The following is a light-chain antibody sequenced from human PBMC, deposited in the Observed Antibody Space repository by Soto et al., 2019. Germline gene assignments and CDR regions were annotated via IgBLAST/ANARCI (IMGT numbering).Light chain of an antibody. V-gene: IGLV1-40*01. CDR1: SSNIGAGYD. CDR2: GNS. CDR3: QSYDSSLSGWV. Sequence: QSVLTQPPSVSGAPGQRVTISCTGSSSNIGAGYDVHWYQQLPGTAPKLLIYGNSNRPSGVPDRFSGSKSGTSASLAITGLQAEDEADDYCQSYDSSLSGWVFGGGPKLTVL. J-gene: IGLJ3*02.